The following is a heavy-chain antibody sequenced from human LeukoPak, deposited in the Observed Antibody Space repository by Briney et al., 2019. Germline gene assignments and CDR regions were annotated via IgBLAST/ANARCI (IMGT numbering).Heavy chain of an antibody. D-gene: IGHD6-13*01. J-gene: IGHJ4*02. Sequence: PSETLSLTCTVSGGSVSSGSYYWSWIRQPPGKGLEWIGYIYYSGSTNYNPSLKSRVTISVDTSKNQFSLKLSSVTAADTAVYYCAGGPGIAAAGPGSWGQGTLVTVSS. CDR1: GGSVSSGSYY. CDR2: IYYSGST. V-gene: IGHV4-61*01. CDR3: AGGPGIAAAGPGS.